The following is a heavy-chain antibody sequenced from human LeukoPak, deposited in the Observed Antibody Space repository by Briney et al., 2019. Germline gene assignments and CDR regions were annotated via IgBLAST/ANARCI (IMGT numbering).Heavy chain of an antibody. CDR1: GFTFSSYG. V-gene: IGHV3-30*02. Sequence: PGGSLRLSCAASGFTFSSYGMHWVRQAPGRGLEWVAFIRYDGSNKYYADSVKGRFTISRDNSKNTLYLQMNSLRAEDTAVYYCAKDDIDAFDIWGQGTMVTVSS. CDR3: AKDDIDAFDI. CDR2: IRYDGSNK. J-gene: IGHJ3*02.